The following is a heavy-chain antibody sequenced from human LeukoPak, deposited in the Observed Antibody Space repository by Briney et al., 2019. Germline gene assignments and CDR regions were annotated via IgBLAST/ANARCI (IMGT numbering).Heavy chain of an antibody. Sequence: GGSLRLSCAASGFTFSSYEMNWVRQGPGKGLQWVSDISSSGTTIYYADSVKGRFTISRDNAKNSLYLQMNSLRAEDTAVYYCARKYCSTTSCLFDNWGQGTLVTVSS. J-gene: IGHJ4*02. CDR2: ISSSGTTI. D-gene: IGHD2-2*01. CDR1: GFTFSSYE. V-gene: IGHV3-48*03. CDR3: ARKYCSTTSCLFDN.